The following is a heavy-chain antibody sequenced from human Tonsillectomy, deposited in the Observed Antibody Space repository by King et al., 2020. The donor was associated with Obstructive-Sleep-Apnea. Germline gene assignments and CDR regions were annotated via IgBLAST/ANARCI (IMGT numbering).Heavy chain of an antibody. J-gene: IGHJ4*02. Sequence: QLQESGPGLVKPSETLSLTCTVSGASISTFYWSWVRQPPGKGLEWLGYLYYSGSNNYTPSLKSRVSITADTSKNQFSLKLNSVTAAYTAVYYCARARRYNSRWYYLDSWGQGALVTVSS. CDR2: LYYSGSN. V-gene: IGHV4-59*01. CDR1: GASISTFY. D-gene: IGHD2-2*02. CDR3: ARARRYNSRWYYLDS.